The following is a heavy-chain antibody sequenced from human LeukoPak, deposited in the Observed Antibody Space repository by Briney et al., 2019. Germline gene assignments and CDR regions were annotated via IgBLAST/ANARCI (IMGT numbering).Heavy chain of an antibody. CDR3: ARDVAAAGTGDY. V-gene: IGHV3-30*04. Sequence: PGGSLRLSCAASGFTLSSYAMHWVRPAPGKGLVWGAVISYDGTNKYYADSVKGRFTISRANSKTTLYLQMNSLRAEDTAVYYCARDVAAAGTGDYWGQGTLVTVSS. CDR2: ISYDGTNK. CDR1: GFTLSSYA. D-gene: IGHD6-13*01. J-gene: IGHJ4*02.